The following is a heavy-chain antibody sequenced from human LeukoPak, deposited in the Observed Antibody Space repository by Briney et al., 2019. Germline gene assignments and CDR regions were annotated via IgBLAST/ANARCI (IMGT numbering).Heavy chain of an antibody. V-gene: IGHV4-59*01. D-gene: IGHD6-19*01. CDR1: GGSISSYY. CDR2: IYYSGST. J-gene: IGHJ6*02. Sequence: SETLSLTCTVSGGSISSYYWSWIRQPPGKGLEWIGYIYYSGSTNYNPSLKSRVTMSVDTSKNQFSLKLSSVTAADTAVYYCARDLVAVAGDYYYYYGMDVWGQGTTVTVSS. CDR3: ARDLVAVAGDYYYYYGMDV.